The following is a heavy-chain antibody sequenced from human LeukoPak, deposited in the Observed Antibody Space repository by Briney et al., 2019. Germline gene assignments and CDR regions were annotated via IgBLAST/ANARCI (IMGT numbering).Heavy chain of an antibody. CDR3: ARDFWGSFDI. J-gene: IGHJ3*02. V-gene: IGHV3-48*04. Sequence: GGSLRLSCAGSGFTFGSYSFNWVRQAPGKGLEWISYITNSGNKVYYADSVKGRFTFSRDNAQNSLFLQMNSLRAEDTAVYYCARDFWGSFDIWGQGTMVTISS. CDR2: ITNSGNKV. CDR1: GFTFGSYS. D-gene: IGHD7-27*01.